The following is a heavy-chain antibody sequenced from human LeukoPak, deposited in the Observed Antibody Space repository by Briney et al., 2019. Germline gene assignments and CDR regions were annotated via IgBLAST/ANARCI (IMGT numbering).Heavy chain of an antibody. Sequence: SETLSLTCTVSGGSFSSYYWSWIRQPPGKGLEWIGYIYYSGSTTYNPSLKSRVTISVDTSKNQFSLKLSSVTTADTAVYYCARDERDGTYFDYWGQGTLVTVSS. V-gene: IGHV4-59*01. D-gene: IGHD6-13*01. CDR1: GGSFSSYY. J-gene: IGHJ4*02. CDR2: IYYSGST. CDR3: ARDERDGTYFDY.